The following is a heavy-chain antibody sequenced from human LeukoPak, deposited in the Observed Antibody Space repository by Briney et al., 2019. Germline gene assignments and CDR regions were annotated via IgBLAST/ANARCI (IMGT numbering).Heavy chain of an antibody. V-gene: IGHV3-48*03. Sequence: GGSLRLSCTASGFTFSSYEMNWVRQAPGKGLEWVSYIGSSGSTRYSADSVKGRFTISRDNAKNSLYLQMNSLRAEDTAVYYCALLGGGRLLKYYFDYWGQGTLVTVSS. CDR1: GFTFSSYE. CDR2: IGSSGSTR. D-gene: IGHD2-21*01. J-gene: IGHJ4*02. CDR3: ALLGGGRLLKYYFDY.